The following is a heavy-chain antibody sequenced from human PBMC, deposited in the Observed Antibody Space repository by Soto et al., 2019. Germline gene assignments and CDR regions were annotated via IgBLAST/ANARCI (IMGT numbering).Heavy chain of an antibody. CDR1: GYSFTGYF. Sequence: ASVKVSCKTSGYSFTGYFMHWVRQAPGQGLEWMGWINPNSGDTQYAEKFQGRVTMTRDTSITTVYMELSRLRSDDTAVYYCASEITKDIVVVPAAIRPGDYYYGMDVWG. CDR3: ASEITKDIVVVPAAIRPGDYYYGMDV. CDR2: INPNSGDT. D-gene: IGHD2-2*01. J-gene: IGHJ6*02. V-gene: IGHV1-2*02.